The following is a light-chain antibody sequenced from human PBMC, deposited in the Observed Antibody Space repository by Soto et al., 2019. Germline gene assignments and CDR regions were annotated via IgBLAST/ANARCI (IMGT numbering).Light chain of an antibody. CDR1: QTVNAW. V-gene: IGKV1-5*01. CDR3: QQYTTHSGT. J-gene: IGKJ1*01. CDR2: DAS. Sequence: DIQMTQSPSTLSASLGDRVNITCRASQTVNAWLAWYQHKPGKAPKPLIYDASSLESGVPARFSGSGSGTEFILTISSLQPDDVGTYYCQQYTTHSGTFGQGTKGEIK.